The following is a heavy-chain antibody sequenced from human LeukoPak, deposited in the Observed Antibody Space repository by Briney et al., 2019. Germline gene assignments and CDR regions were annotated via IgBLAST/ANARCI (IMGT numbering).Heavy chain of an antibody. D-gene: IGHD6-13*01. CDR2: INPSGGST. CDR3: ARVRGSSWPTYYFDY. CDR1: GYTFTSYY. Sequence: ASVKVSCKASGYTFTSYYMHWVRQAPGQGGEWMGLINPSGGSTSYAQKFQGRVTMTRDTSTSTVYMELSSLRSEDTAVYYCARVRGSSWPTYYFDYWGQGTLVTVSS. V-gene: IGHV1-46*01. J-gene: IGHJ4*02.